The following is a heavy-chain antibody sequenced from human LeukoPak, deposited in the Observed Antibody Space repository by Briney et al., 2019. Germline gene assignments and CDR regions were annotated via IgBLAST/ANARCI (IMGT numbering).Heavy chain of an antibody. CDR3: ARGSKGYLAY. D-gene: IGHD3-22*01. J-gene: IGHJ4*02. CDR1: GGSISSHY. V-gene: IGHV4-59*11. CDR2: IYYSGST. Sequence: PSETLSLTCTVSGGSISSHYWSWIRQPPGKGLEWIGYIYYSGSTNYNPSLKSRVTISVDTSKNQFSLKLSSVTAADTAVYYCARGSKGYLAYWGQGPLVTVSS.